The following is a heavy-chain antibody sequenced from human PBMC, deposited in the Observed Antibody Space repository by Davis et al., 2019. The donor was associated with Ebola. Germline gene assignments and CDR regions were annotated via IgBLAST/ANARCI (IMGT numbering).Heavy chain of an antibody. V-gene: IGHV3-21*04. D-gene: IGHD1-26*01. CDR1: GFTFSSYS. CDR3: AKDIGDLQYSGSFGGMDV. CDR2: ISSSSSYT. J-gene: IGHJ6*02. Sequence: GESLKISCAASGFTFSSYSMNWVRQAPGKGLEWVSSISSSSSYTYYADSVKGRFTISRDNAKNSLYLQMNSLRAEDTALYYCAKDIGDLQYSGSFGGMDVWGQGTTVTVSS.